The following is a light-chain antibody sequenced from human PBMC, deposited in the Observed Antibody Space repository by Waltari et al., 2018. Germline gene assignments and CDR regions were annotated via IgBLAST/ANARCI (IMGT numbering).Light chain of an antibody. CDR3: QHYVRLPVT. CDR2: GAS. Sequence: EIVLTQSPGTLSLSPGERAILSCRASQSVGRTLAWYQQKPGQAPRLLIYGASNRATAIPDRFSGSGSGTDFSLTISRLEPEDFSVYYCQHYVRLPVTFGQGTRVEI. CDR1: QSVGRT. V-gene: IGKV3-20*01. J-gene: IGKJ1*01.